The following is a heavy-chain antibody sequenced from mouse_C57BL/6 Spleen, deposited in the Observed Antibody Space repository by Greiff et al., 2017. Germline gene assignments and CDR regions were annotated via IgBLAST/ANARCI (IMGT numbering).Heavy chain of an antibody. CDR1: GFTFTDYG. V-gene: IGHV5-17*01. CDR2: ISSGTSTI. J-gene: IGHJ3*01. D-gene: IGHD2-4*01. Sequence: EVNVVESGGGLVKPGGSLKLSCAASGFTFTDYGMHWVRQAPEKGLEWVAYISSGTSTIYYADTVKGRFTISRDNAKNTLFLQMTRLRSEDSAMFYCARDDYGMAYWGQGTLVTVSA. CDR3: ARDDYGMAY.